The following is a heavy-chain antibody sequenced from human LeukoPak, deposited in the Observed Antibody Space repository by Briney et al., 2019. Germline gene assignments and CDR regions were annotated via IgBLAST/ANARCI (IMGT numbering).Heavy chain of an antibody. D-gene: IGHD3-22*01. J-gene: IGHJ4*02. CDR1: GGTFSSYA. CDR3: ASELEYYYDSSGYRFG. V-gene: IGHV1-69*01. CDR2: IIPIFGTA. Sequence: GASVNVSCKASGGTFSSYAISWVRQAPGQGLEWMGGIIPIFGTANYAQKFQGRVTITADESTSTAYMELSSLRSEDTAVYYCASELEYYYDSSGYRFGWGQGTLVTVSS.